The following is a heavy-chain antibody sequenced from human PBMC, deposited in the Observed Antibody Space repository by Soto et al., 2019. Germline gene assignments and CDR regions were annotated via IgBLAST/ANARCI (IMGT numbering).Heavy chain of an antibody. CDR2: FDPEDGET. D-gene: IGHD4-4*01. CDR3: ATVTVTNHPENWFDP. V-gene: IGHV1-24*01. Sequence: ASGKVSCKVSGYTLTELSMHWVRQAPGKGLEWMGGFDPEDGETIYAQKFQGRVTMTEDTSTDTAYMELSSLRSEDTAVYYCATVTVTNHPENWFDPWGQGTLVPVSS. J-gene: IGHJ5*02. CDR1: GYTLTELS.